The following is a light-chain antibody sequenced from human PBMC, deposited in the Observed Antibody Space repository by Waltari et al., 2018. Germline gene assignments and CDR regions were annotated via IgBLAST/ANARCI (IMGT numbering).Light chain of an antibody. CDR2: GSS. CDR3: QSYDTSLSVV. Sequence: QSVLTQPPSVSGAPGQRVTISCTWSGSNIGAGYDVHWYQHLPRAAPKLLISGSSTRPLGVPYRFVGSTSCTSASLAITGLQAEDEADYYCQSYDTSLSVVFGGGTKLTVL. J-gene: IGLJ3*02. CDR1: GSNIGAGYD. V-gene: IGLV1-40*01.